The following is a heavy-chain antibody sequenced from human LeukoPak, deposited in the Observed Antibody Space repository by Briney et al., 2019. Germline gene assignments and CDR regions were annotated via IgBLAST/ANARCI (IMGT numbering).Heavy chain of an antibody. Sequence: GGSLRLSCAASGFTFSSYAMTWVRQAPGKGLEWVPGISGNGGYTSYAASVKGRFTISRDNSKNTLYLQMDSLRADDSAVYYCVRDNGEYCTSTTCYAYSWFDPWGQGTPVTVSS. CDR2: ISGNGGYT. D-gene: IGHD2/OR15-2a*01. V-gene: IGHV3-23*01. J-gene: IGHJ5*02. CDR1: GFTFSSYA. CDR3: VRDNGEYCTSTTCYAYSWFDP.